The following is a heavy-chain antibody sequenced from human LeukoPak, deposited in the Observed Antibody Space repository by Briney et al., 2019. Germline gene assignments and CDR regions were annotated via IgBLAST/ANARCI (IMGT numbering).Heavy chain of an antibody. Sequence: ASVKVSCKASGGTFSSYAISWVRQGPGQGREWMGGIIPIFGTANYAQKFQGRVTITTDESTSTAYMELSSLRSEDTAVYYCARDKTRYNWNAQGGWFDPWGQGTLVTVSS. D-gene: IGHD1-1*01. J-gene: IGHJ5*02. V-gene: IGHV1-69*05. CDR2: IIPIFGTA. CDR1: GGTFSSYA. CDR3: ARDKTRYNWNAQGGWFDP.